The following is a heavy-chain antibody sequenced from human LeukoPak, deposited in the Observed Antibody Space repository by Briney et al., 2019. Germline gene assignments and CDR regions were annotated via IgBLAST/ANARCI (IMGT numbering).Heavy chain of an antibody. CDR3: ASSYYYDSSGISDVDN. J-gene: IGHJ4*02. D-gene: IGHD3-22*01. Sequence: PSETLSLTCTVSGGSISSGSYYWSWIRQHPGRGLEWIGYIHYSGGTYYNPSLKSRVIISIDTSKNQLSLKLSSVTAADTAVYYCASSYYYDSSGISDVDNWGQGTLVTVSS. CDR1: GGSISSGSYY. CDR2: IHYSGGT. V-gene: IGHV4-31*03.